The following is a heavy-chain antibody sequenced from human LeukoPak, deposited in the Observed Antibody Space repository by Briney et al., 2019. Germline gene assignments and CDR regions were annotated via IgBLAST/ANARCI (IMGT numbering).Heavy chain of an antibody. CDR3: AKGAYDYVEIAYFDY. J-gene: IGHJ4*02. Sequence: GGSLRLSCTASGFTFSRYEMNWVRQAPGKGLEWVSLIIGSSGSTFYADSVKGRFTISRDKSKNTLYLQMNSLRAEDTAVYYCAKGAYDYVEIAYFDYWGQGSLVTVSS. CDR1: GFTFSRYE. CDR2: IIGSSGST. V-gene: IGHV3-23*01. D-gene: IGHD5-12*01.